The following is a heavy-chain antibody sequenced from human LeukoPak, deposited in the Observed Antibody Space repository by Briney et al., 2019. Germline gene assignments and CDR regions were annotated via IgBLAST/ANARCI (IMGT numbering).Heavy chain of an antibody. CDR2: IKQDGSEK. D-gene: IGHD6-19*01. CDR3: ARDSSGKVNYFDY. Sequence: GGSLRLSCAASGFTFSSYWMSWVRQAPGKGLEWVANIKQDGSEKYYVDSVKGRFTISRDNAKNSLYLQMNSLRAEDTAVYYCARDSSGKVNYFDYWGQGTLVTVSS. V-gene: IGHV3-7*01. J-gene: IGHJ4*02. CDR1: GFTFSSYW.